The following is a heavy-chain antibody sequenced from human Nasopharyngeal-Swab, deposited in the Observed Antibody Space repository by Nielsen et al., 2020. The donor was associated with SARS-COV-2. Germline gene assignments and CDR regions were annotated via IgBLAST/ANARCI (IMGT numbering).Heavy chain of an antibody. D-gene: IGHD2-15*01. Sequence: WIRQPPGKGLEWVSVIYSGGSSTYYADSVKGRFTISRDNSKNTLYLQINSLRAEDTAVYYCAKDQGALYCSGGSCYSGPQSNYYYGMDVWGQGTTVTVSS. CDR2: IYSGGSST. V-gene: IGHV3-23*03. J-gene: IGHJ6*02. CDR3: AKDQGALYCSGGSCYSGPQSNYYYGMDV.